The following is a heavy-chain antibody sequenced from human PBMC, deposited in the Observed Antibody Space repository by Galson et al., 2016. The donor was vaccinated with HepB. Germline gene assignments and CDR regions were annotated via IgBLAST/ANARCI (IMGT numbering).Heavy chain of an antibody. J-gene: IGHJ4*02. CDR2: IKGEPEGAIV. CDR1: GVTFSKSW. CDR3: TTEHIYFGSSN. V-gene: IGHV3-15*01. D-gene: IGHD3-10*01. Sequence: SLRLSCAASGVTFSKSWMSWVRQAPGKGLQWVGRIKGEPEGAIVSYAAPVKGRFTISTNESDNTLHLQMDSLRTEDTAVYYCTTEHIYFGSSNWGQGTLVTVSS.